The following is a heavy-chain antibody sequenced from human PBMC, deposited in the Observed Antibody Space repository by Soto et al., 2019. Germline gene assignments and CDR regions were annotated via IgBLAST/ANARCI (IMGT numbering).Heavy chain of an antibody. Sequence: DTLSLTCSVSGYSVTSFDYYWAWIRQPPGTGLEWIGSMFYSGVTYYNPSLKSRVTLSVDTSKNQFSVRLNSVTAADTAVYYCAPLSVSLRGPYGIHVWGRGTKLTVSS. CDR1: GYSVTSFDYY. J-gene: IGHJ6*04. V-gene: IGHV4-39*01. D-gene: IGHD2-21*01. CDR2: MFYSGVT. CDR3: APLSVSLRGPYGIHV.